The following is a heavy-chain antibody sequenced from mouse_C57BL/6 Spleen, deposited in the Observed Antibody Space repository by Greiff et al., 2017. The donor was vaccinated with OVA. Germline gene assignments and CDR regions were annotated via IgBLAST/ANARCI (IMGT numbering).Heavy chain of an antibody. CDR3: ASYLYAMDY. D-gene: IGHD1-1*01. CDR1: GYTFTSYW. J-gene: IGHJ4*01. V-gene: IGHV1-55*01. CDR2: IYPGSGST. Sequence: QVQLKQPGAELVKPGASVKMSCKASGYTFTSYWITWVKQRPGQGLEWIGDIYPGSGSTNYNEPFKSKATLTVDTSSSTAYMQLSSLTSADSAVYYCASYLYAMDYWGQGTSGTVSS.